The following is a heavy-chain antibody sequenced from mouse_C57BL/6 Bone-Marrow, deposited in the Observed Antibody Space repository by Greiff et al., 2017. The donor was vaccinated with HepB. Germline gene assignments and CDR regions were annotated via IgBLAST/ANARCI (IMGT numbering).Heavy chain of an antibody. D-gene: IGHD4-1*01. J-gene: IGHJ2*01. Sequence: VQLQQSGPGLVKPSQSLSLTCSVTGYSITSGYYWNWIRQFPGNKLEWMGYISYDGSNNYNPSLKNRISITRDTSKNQFFLKLNSVTTEDTATYYCARATGPPFDYWGQGTTLTVSS. CDR2: ISYDGSN. CDR1: GYSITSGYY. CDR3: ARATGPPFDY. V-gene: IGHV3-6*01.